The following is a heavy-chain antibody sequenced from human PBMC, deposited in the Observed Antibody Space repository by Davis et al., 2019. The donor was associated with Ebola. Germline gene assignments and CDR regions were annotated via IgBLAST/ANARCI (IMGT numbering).Heavy chain of an antibody. Sequence: SETLSLTCAISGDSVSSNSAAWNWIRQSPSRGLKWLGRTYYRSKWYNDYAVSVKSRITINPDTSKNQFSLKLSSVTAADTAVYYCAREVAAAVDYWGQGTLVTVSS. V-gene: IGHV6-1*01. CDR1: GDSVSSNSAA. D-gene: IGHD6-13*01. CDR2: TYYRSKWYN. J-gene: IGHJ4*02. CDR3: AREVAAAVDY.